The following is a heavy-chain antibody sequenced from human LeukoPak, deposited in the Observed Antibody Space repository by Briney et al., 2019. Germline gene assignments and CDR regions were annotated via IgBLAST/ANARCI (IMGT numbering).Heavy chain of an antibody. Sequence: PGGSLRLSCAASGFTVSSNYMSWVRQAPGKGLEWVSVIYSGGSTYYADSVKGRLTISRHNSKNTLYLQMNSLRAEDTAVYYCARGYYYDSSGYGYWGQGTLVTVSS. CDR1: GFTVSSNY. V-gene: IGHV3-53*04. J-gene: IGHJ4*02. CDR2: IYSGGST. D-gene: IGHD3-22*01. CDR3: ARGYYYDSSGYGY.